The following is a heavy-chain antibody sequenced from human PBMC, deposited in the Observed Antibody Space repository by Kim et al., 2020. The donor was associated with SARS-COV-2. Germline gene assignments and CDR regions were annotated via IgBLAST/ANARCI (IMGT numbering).Heavy chain of an antibody. J-gene: IGHJ4*02. Sequence: GGSLRLSCAVSGIIFSDFSFKWVRQAPGKGLEWVSAIDRSGTYVYYADSVRGRFTISRDDAKNSLYLQMNSLRAEDTALYFCARWPDDHDRQEDWGQGTLVTVSS. V-gene: IGHV3-21*06. D-gene: IGHD3-22*01. CDR3: ARWPDDHDRQED. CDR1: GIIFSDFS. CDR2: IDRSGTYV.